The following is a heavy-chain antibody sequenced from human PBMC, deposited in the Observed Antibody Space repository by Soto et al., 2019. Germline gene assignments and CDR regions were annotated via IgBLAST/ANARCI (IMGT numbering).Heavy chain of an antibody. V-gene: IGHV3-30-3*01. CDR2: ISYDGSNK. J-gene: IGHJ4*02. D-gene: IGHD2-2*01. CDR1: GFTFSSYA. Sequence: PVGSLRLSCAASGFTFSSYAMHWVRQAPGKGLEWVAVISYDGSNKYYADSVKGRFTISRDNSKNTLYLQMNSLRAEDTAVYYCASNVPATAGAFDHWGQGTLVTVSS. CDR3: ASNVPATAGAFDH.